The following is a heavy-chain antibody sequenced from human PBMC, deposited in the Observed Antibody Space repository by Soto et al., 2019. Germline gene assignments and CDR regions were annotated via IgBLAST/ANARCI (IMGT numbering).Heavy chain of an antibody. J-gene: IGHJ1*01. CDR1: GYSFTTNW. CDR2: IYPGDSDT. D-gene: IGHD6-13*01. CDR3: ARHSGVAEDGTD. Sequence: PGESLKISCKGSGYSFTTNWIGWVRQMPGKGLEWMGVIYPGDSDTRYSPSFQGQVAISADKSINTAYLQWSSLKASDTAMYYCARHSGVAEDGTDWGQAPWSPSPQ. V-gene: IGHV5-51*01.